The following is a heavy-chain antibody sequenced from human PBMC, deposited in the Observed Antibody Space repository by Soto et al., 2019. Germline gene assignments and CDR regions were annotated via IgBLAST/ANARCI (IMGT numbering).Heavy chain of an antibody. CDR2: ISAYNGNT. CDR1: GYTFTSYG. CDR3: ARDIVVVPAAMVGDDY. Sequence: ASVKVSCKASGYTFTSYGISWVRQAPGQGLEWMGWISAYNGNTNYAQKLQGRVTMTTDTSTSTAYMELRSLRSDDTAVYYCARDIVVVPAAMVGDDYWGQGTLVTVSS. V-gene: IGHV1-18*01. J-gene: IGHJ4*02. D-gene: IGHD2-2*01.